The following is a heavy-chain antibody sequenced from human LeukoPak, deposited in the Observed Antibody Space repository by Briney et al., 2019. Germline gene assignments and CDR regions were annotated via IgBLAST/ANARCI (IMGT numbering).Heavy chain of an antibody. Sequence: SVKVSCKASGGTFSSYAISWVRQAPGQGLEWMGGIIPIFGTANYAQKFQGRVTMSRDMSTSTVYMELSSLRSEDTAVYYCARGVPSSGGYTYYYYMDVWGKGTTVTVSS. V-gene: IGHV1-69*05. CDR2: IIPIFGTA. J-gene: IGHJ6*03. CDR3: ARGVPSSGGYTYYYYMDV. CDR1: GGTFSSYA. D-gene: IGHD3-10*01.